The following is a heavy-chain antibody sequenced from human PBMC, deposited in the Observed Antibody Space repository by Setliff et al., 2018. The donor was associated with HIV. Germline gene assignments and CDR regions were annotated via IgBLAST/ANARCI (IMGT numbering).Heavy chain of an antibody. D-gene: IGHD1-1*01. Sequence: GASVKVSCKASGGTFSSYAISWVRQAPGQGLEWIGGIIPIFGTANYAQKFQGRVTMTTDTSTSTAYMELRSLRSDDTAVYYCARRARESTALHSDWNDVLFFDYWGQGTLVTVSS. CDR2: IIPIFGTA. CDR1: GGTFSSYA. CDR3: ARRARESTALHSDWNDVLFFDY. V-gene: IGHV1-69*05. J-gene: IGHJ4*02.